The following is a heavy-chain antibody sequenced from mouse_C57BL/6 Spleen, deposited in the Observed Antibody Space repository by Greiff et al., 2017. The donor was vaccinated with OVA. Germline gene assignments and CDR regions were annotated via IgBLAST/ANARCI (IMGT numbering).Heavy chain of an antibody. D-gene: IGHD1-1*01. V-gene: IGHV1-64*01. CDR3: ARRGGSSYFDY. Sequence: QVQLQQPGAELVKPGASVKLSCKASGYTFTSYWMHWVKQRPGQGLEWIGMIHPNSGSTNYNEKFKSKATLTVDKSSSTAYMQLSSLTSEDSAVDYCARRGGSSYFDYWGQGTTLTVSS. CDR2: IHPNSGST. CDR1: GYTFTSYW. J-gene: IGHJ2*01.